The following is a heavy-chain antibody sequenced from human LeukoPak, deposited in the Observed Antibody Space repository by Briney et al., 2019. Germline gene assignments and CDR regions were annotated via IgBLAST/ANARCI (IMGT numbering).Heavy chain of an antibody. Sequence: GGSLRLSCAASGFTFSSYSMNWVRQAPGKGLEWVSSISSSSSYIYYADSVKGRFTISRDNAKNSLYLQMNSLRAEDTAVYYCARDSRIQLWSYYYYYYMDVWGKGTTVTVSS. CDR3: ARDSRIQLWSYYYYYYMDV. D-gene: IGHD5-18*01. CDR2: ISSSSSYI. V-gene: IGHV3-21*01. CDR1: GFTFSSYS. J-gene: IGHJ6*03.